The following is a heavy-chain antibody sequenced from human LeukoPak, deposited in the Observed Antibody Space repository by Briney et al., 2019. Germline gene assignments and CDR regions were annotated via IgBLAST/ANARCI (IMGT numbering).Heavy chain of an antibody. CDR2: IYTSGST. CDR3: ASSHSGSYYPGGIDY. V-gene: IGHV4-61*02. J-gene: IGHJ4*02. Sequence: SQTLSLTCTVSGGSISSGSYYWSWIRQPAGKGLEWIGRIYTSGSTNYNPSLKSRVAISVDTSKNQFSLKLSSVTAADTAVYYCASSHSGSYYPGGIDYWGQGTLVTVSS. D-gene: IGHD1-26*01. CDR1: GGSISSGSYY.